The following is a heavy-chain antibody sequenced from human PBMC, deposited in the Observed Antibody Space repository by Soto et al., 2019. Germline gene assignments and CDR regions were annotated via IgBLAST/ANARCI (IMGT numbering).Heavy chain of an antibody. CDR1: GFTFSSYW. CDR2: IKSDGSGA. Sequence: EVQLVESGGDLVQPGGSLRLSCAASGFTFSSYWMHWVRQAPGKGLVWVSRIKSDGSGAIYADSVKGRFTVSRDNAKNRLYLLMTRLSTEYTGVYYCERGDGEYNDGNGFLGRHGGQGPRVTVSS. J-gene: IGHJ4*02. CDR3: ERGDGEYNDGNGFLGRH. V-gene: IGHV3-74*01. D-gene: IGHD3-22*01.